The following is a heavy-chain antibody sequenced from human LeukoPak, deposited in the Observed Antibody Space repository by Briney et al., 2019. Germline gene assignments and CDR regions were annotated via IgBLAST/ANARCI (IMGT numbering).Heavy chain of an antibody. Sequence: PGGSLRLSCAASGFTFSSYSMNWVRQAPGKGLEWVSSISSSSSHIHYADSVKGRFTISRDNAKNSLYLQMNSLRPEDTAVYYCARDPSGSFDYWGQGIQVTVSS. D-gene: IGHD5-12*01. CDR2: ISSSSSHI. CDR1: GFTFSSYS. CDR3: ARDPSGSFDY. J-gene: IGHJ4*02. V-gene: IGHV3-21*01.